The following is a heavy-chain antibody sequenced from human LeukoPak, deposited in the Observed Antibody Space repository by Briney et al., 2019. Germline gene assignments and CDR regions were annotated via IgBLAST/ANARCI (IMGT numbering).Heavy chain of an antibody. CDR3: AKDLSWWAAADH. Sequence: GGSLRLSCAASGFTLSGNAMSWVRQALGRGLEWVSGVGGDDRTHYADSVRGRFTISRDNSMNTVSLDMNRLRVEDTAVYYCAKDLSWWAAADHWGQGALVTVAS. CDR1: GFTLSGNA. J-gene: IGHJ1*01. V-gene: IGHV3-23*01. D-gene: IGHD2-15*01. CDR2: VGGDDRT.